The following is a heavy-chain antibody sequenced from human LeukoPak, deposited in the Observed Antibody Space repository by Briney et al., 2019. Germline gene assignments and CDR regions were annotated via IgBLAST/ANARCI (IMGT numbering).Heavy chain of an antibody. CDR2: IYDSGST. V-gene: IGHV4-59*08. Sequence: PSETLSLTCTVSGGSISSYSWSGIRQPPGKGLECIGYIYDSGSTNYNPSLKSRVAISVDKSKNQFSLKLSYVTAADTAVYYCARLSHYFDSSGYYYVRFFDYWGQGTLVTVSS. D-gene: IGHD3-22*01. J-gene: IGHJ4*02. CDR1: GGSISSYS. CDR3: ARLSHYFDSSGYYYVRFFDY.